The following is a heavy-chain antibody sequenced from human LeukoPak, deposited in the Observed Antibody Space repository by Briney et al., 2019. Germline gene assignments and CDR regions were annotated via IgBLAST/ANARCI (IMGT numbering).Heavy chain of an antibody. CDR1: GGTFSSYA. J-gene: IGHJ6*03. D-gene: IGHD6-19*01. CDR3: ARDNRVGIAVSGRYYYYYMDV. V-gene: IGHV1-69*06. CDR2: IIPIFGTA. Sequence: SVKVSCKASGGTFSSYAISWVRRAPGEGLEWMGGIIPIFGTANYAQKFQGRVTITADKSTSTAYMELSSLRSEDTAVYYCARDNRVGIAVSGRYYYYYMDVWGKGTTVTVSS.